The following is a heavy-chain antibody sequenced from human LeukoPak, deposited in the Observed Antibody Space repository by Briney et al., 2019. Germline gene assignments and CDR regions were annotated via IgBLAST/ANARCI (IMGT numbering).Heavy chain of an antibody. V-gene: IGHV4-30-2*01. CDR3: ARGWSRPDY. CDR2: IYHSGST. D-gene: IGHD2-15*01. Sequence: SETLSLTCAVSGGSISSGGYSWSWIRQPPGKGLEWIGYIYHSGSTYYNPSLKSRVTISVDRSKNQFSLKLSSVTAADTAVYYCARGWSRPDYWGQGTLVTVSS. J-gene: IGHJ4*02. CDR1: GGSISSGGYS.